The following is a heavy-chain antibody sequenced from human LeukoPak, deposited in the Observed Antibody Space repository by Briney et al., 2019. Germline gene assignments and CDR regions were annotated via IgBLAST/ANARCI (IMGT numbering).Heavy chain of an antibody. CDR1: GYTLTELS. V-gene: IGHV1-24*01. Sequence: ASVKASCKVSGYTLTELSMHWVRQAPGKGLEWMGGFDPEDGETIYAQKFQGRVTMTEDTSTDTAYMELSSLRSEDTAVYYCATLPPLVPAGPADAFDIWGQGTMVTVSS. CDR2: FDPEDGET. J-gene: IGHJ3*02. D-gene: IGHD2-2*01. CDR3: ATLPPLVPAGPADAFDI.